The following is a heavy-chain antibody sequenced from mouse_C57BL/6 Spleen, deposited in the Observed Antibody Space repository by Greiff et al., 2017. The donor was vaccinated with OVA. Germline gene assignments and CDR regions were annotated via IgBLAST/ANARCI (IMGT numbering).Heavy chain of an antibody. CDR2: FYPGSGSI. CDR3: ARQNYDLYYFDY. CDR1: GYTFTEYT. V-gene: IGHV1-62-2*01. Sequence: VQLQQSGAELVKPGASVKLSCKASGYTFTEYTIHWVKQRSGQGLEWIGWFYPGSGSIMYNEKFKDKATLTADKSSSTGYMELSRLTSEDSAVYFCARQNYDLYYFDYWGQGTTLTVSS. J-gene: IGHJ2*01. D-gene: IGHD2-4*01.